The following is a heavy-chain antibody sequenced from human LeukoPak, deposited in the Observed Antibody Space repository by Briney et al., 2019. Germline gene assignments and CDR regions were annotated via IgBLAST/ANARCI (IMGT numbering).Heavy chain of an antibody. V-gene: IGHV4-59*08. Sequence: SETLSLTCTVSGGSIIGYYWSWIRQPPGKGLEWIGYIYYSGSTNYNPSLKTRLTISIDTSENQFSLKLSSVTATDTAVYYCAREYSSSSGRRAFDIWGQGTMVTVSS. D-gene: IGHD6-6*01. CDR2: IYYSGST. CDR1: GGSIIGYY. J-gene: IGHJ3*02. CDR3: AREYSSSSGRRAFDI.